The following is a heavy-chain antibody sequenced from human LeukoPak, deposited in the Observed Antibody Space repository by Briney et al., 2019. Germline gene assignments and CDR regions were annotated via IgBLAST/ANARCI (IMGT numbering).Heavy chain of an antibody. J-gene: IGHJ5*02. CDR2: ISWDGGST. Sequence: PGGSLRLSCAASGFTFDDYTMHWVRQAPGKGLEWVSLISWDGGSTYYADSVKGRFTISRDNSKNSLYLQMNSLRTEDTALYYCAKVVIGSYYWFDPWGQGTLVTVSS. CDR3: AKVVIGSYYWFDP. CDR1: GFTFDDYT. D-gene: IGHD1-26*01. V-gene: IGHV3-43*01.